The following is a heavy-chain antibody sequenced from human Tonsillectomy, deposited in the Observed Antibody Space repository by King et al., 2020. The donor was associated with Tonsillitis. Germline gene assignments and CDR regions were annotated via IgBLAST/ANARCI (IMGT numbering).Heavy chain of an antibody. CDR3: ARDLFGQQLVFGYYGMDV. D-gene: IGHD6-13*01. Sequence: VQLVESGGGLVKPGGSLRLSCAASGFSFSTYSMNWVRQAPGKGLEWVSSISTSSSYIYYADSVKGRSMISRDNAENSLYLQMNSLRADDTAVYYCARDLFGQQLVFGYYGMDVWGQGTTVTVSS. J-gene: IGHJ6*02. CDR2: ISTSSSYI. CDR1: GFSFSTYS. V-gene: IGHV3-21*01.